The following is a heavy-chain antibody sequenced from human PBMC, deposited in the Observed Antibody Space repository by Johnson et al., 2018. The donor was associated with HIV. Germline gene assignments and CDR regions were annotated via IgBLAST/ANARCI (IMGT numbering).Heavy chain of an antibody. CDR1: GFTFSSYA. Sequence: VQLVESGGGLAQPGGALRLSCAASGFTFSSYAMSWVRQAPGKGLEWVSGISGSGGSTYYADSVRGRVTISRDNSKNTLYLQMNSLRAEDTAGYYCARDAGQWLDDAFDIWGQGTMVTVSS. CDR2: ISGSGGST. CDR3: ARDAGQWLDDAFDI. D-gene: IGHD6-19*01. J-gene: IGHJ3*02. V-gene: IGHV3-23*04.